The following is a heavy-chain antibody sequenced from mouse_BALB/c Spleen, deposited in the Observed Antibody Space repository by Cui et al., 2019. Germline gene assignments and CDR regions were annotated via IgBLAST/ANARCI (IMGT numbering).Heavy chain of an antibody. Sequence: QVHLQPPGAEPVTPGASEQLSCKASGYTFTSYLMHWVKQRPGRGLEWIGRIDPNSGGTKYNEKFKSKATLTVDKPSSTAYMQLSSLTSEDSAVYYCARYDYYGSSYFDYWGQGTTLTVSS. V-gene: IGHV1-72*01. CDR3: ARYDYYGSSYFDY. CDR1: GYTFTSYL. J-gene: IGHJ2*01. D-gene: IGHD1-1*01. CDR2: IDPNSGGT.